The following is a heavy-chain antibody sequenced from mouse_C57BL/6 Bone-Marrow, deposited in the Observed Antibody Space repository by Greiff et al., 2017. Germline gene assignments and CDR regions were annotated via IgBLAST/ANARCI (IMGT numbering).Heavy chain of an antibody. Sequence: DVMLVESGEGLVKPGGSLKLSCAASGFTFSSYAMSWVRQTPEKRLEWVAYISSGGDYIYYADTVKGRFTISRDNARNTLYLQMSSLKSEDTAMYYCTRGALPLYYYAMDYWGQGTSVTVSS. D-gene: IGHD1-2*01. CDR2: ISSGGDYI. J-gene: IGHJ4*01. V-gene: IGHV5-9-1*02. CDR3: TRGALPLYYYAMDY. CDR1: GFTFSSYA.